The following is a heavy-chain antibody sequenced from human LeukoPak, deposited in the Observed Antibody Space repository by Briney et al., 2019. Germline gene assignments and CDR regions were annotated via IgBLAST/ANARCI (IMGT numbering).Heavy chain of an antibody. J-gene: IGHJ6*02. CDR3: ASSPGVGYYYGMDV. CDR2: ISYDGSNK. D-gene: IGHD2-15*01. CDR1: GFTFSSYA. Sequence: GGSLRLSCAASGFTFSSYAMHWVRQAPGKGLEGVAVISYDGSNKYYADSVKGRFTISRDNSKNTLYLQMNSLRAEDTAVYYCASSPGVGYYYGMDVWGQGTTVTVSS. V-gene: IGHV3-30-3*01.